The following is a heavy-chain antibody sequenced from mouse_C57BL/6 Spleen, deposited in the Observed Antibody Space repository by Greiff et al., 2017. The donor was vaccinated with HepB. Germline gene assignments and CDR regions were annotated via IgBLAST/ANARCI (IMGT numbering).Heavy chain of an antibody. J-gene: IGHJ1*03. V-gene: IGHV3-6*01. Sequence: EVQLQESGPGLVKPSQSLSLTCSVTGYSITSGYYWNWIRQFPGNKMEWMGYISYDGSNNYNPSIKNLISITRDTSKNQFFLKLNSVTTEDTATYYCARDRGYFDVWGTGTTVTVSS. CDR1: GYSITSGYY. CDR2: ISYDGSN. CDR3: ARDRGYFDV.